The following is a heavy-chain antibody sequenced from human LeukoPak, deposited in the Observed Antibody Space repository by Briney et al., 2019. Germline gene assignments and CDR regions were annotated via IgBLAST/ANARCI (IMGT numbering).Heavy chain of an antibody. D-gene: IGHD3-22*01. Sequence: SQTLSLTCTVSGGSISSGGYYWSWIRQHPGKGLEWIVYIYYSGSTYYNPSLKSRVTISVDTSKNQFSLKLSSVTAADTAVYYCARSVVVGGGIDYFDYWGQGTLVTVSS. J-gene: IGHJ4*02. CDR2: IYYSGST. V-gene: IGHV4-31*03. CDR1: GGSISSGGYY. CDR3: ARSVVVGGGIDYFDY.